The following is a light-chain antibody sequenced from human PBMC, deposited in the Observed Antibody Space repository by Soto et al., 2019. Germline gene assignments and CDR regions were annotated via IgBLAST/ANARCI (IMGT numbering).Light chain of an antibody. CDR3: QQLFMYPPT. Sequence: EIVMTQYPDTLSVSPGETVTLSCRASQSVRTNLAWYQHKPGQSPRLLIYGASHRASGFPARFSGSGSGTEFTLSISSLQPEDFATYYCQQLFMYPPTFGPGTKVDIK. CDR1: QSVRTN. V-gene: IGKV3-15*01. CDR2: GAS. J-gene: IGKJ3*01.